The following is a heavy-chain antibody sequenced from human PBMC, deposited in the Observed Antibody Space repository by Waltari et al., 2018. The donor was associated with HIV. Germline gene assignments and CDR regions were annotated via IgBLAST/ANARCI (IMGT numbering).Heavy chain of an antibody. D-gene: IGHD2-21*01. J-gene: IGHJ3*02. CDR2: IRSDGREK. CDR1: EFTPSSNW. Sequence: EVQLVESGGGLVQPGGSLRLSCVVSEFTPSSNWMNWVRQAPGKGLEWVANIRSDGREKYYVDSVKGRFTVSRDNAKNSLFLYMNNLRVEDTAVYYCATNGDWAFDIWGQGTTVTVSS. CDR3: ATNGDWAFDI. V-gene: IGHV3-7*01.